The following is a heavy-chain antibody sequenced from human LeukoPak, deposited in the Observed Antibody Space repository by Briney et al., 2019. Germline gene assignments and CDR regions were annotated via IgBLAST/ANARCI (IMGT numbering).Heavy chain of an antibody. D-gene: IGHD6-19*01. CDR2: IYYSGST. V-gene: IGHV4-30-4*08. CDR1: GGSISSGDYY. CDR3: ARDMGIAVAGYYYYYYMDV. J-gene: IGHJ6*03. Sequence: SETLSLTCTVSGGSISSGDYYSSWIRQPPGKGLERGVYIYYSGSTYYNPSLKSRVTISVDTSKNQFSLKLSSVTAADTAVYYCARDMGIAVAGYYYYYYMDVWGKGTTVTVSS.